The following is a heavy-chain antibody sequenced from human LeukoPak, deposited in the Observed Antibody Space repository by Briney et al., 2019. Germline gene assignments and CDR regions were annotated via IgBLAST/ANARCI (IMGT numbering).Heavy chain of an antibody. J-gene: IGHJ4*02. CDR1: GYSISSGYY. D-gene: IGHD6-13*01. V-gene: IGHV4-38-2*02. CDR3: ARVIIGYSSSWPTLGANFDY. CDR2: IYYSGST. Sequence: SETLSPTCTVSGYSISSGYYWGWIRQPPGKGLEWIGSIYYSGSTYYNPSLKSRVTISVDTSKNQFSLKLSSVTAADTAVYYCARVIIGYSSSWPTLGANFDYWGQGTLVTVSS.